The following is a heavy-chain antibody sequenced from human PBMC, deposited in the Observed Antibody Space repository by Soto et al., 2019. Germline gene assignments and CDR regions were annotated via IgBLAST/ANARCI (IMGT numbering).Heavy chain of an antibody. CDR3: ARGGVVVVPAAIGSYFDY. Sequence: QLQLQESGSGLVKPSQTLSLTCAVSGGSISSGGYSWSWIRQPPGKGLEWIGYIYHSGSTYYNPSLQSRVTISVDRSKNQFSLKLRSVPAADTAVYYCARGGVVVVPAAIGSYFDYWGQGTLVTVSS. J-gene: IGHJ4*02. CDR2: IYHSGST. V-gene: IGHV4-30-2*01. D-gene: IGHD2-2*01. CDR1: GGSISSGGYS.